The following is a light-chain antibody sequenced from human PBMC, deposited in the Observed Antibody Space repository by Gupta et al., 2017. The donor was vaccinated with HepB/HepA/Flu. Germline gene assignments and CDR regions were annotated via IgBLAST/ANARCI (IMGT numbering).Light chain of an antibody. CDR1: QSVSSSY. Sequence: NVLTQSPGTLSLSPGERATLSCRASQSVSSSYLAWYQQKPGQAPRLLIYGASSRATGIPDRFSGSGSGTDFTLTISRLEPEDFAVYYCQQYGSSPQTFGQGTNLDIK. J-gene: IGKJ2*01. CDR2: GAS. CDR3: QQYGSSPQT. V-gene: IGKV3-20*01.